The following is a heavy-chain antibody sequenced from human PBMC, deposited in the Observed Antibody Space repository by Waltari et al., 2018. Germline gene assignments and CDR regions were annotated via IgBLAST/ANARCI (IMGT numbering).Heavy chain of an antibody. D-gene: IGHD1-1*01. CDR3: AAYITSRRGAFDF. V-gene: IGHV3-23*01. CDR2: ITTSGDNT. Sequence: EVQLLESGGGLEQPGGSLSLSCSASGCTFSTYAMNWVRQAPGKGLEWVSSITTSGDNTYYADSVKGRFTISRDNSKNTLYLQMNSLRAEDTAVYYCAAYITSRRGAFDFWGQGTMVTVSS. CDR1: GCTFSTYA. J-gene: IGHJ3*01.